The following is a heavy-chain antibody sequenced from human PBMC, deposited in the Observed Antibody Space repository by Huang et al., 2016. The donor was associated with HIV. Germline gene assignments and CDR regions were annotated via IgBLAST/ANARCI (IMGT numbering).Heavy chain of an antibody. CDR1: GFTFNKFD. CDR2: ISYEGSSK. CDR3: AKDGRGSGTYYDYFEY. J-gene: IGHJ4*02. Sequence: QVQLVESGGGVVQPGRSLRLSCAAFGFTFNKFDMHWVRQAPGKGLEWVEIISYEGSSKYHADSVKGRFTISRDNSKNTVYLQMNSLRVEDTAVYYCAKDGRGSGTYYDYFEYWGQGTLVTVSS. D-gene: IGHD1-26*01. V-gene: IGHV3-30*18.